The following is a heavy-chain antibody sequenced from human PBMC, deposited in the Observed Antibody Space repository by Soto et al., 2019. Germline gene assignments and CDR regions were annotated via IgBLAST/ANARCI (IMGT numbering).Heavy chain of an antibody. Sequence: EVQLLESGGGLVQPEGSLRLSCAASGFTFTSYAMGWVRQAPGKGLEWVSVISSGGSTYYADSVRGRFTISRDNSKDTLSLQMNSLRAEDTAVYYCAKRRGAGGHFAYWGKGALVTVSS. J-gene: IGHJ4*02. CDR3: AKRRGAGGHFAY. V-gene: IGHV3-23*01. D-gene: IGHD2-15*01. CDR2: ISSGGST. CDR1: GFTFTSYA.